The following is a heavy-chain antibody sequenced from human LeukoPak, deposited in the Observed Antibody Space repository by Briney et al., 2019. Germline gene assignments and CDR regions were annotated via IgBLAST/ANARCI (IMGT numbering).Heavy chain of an antibody. CDR1: GFPFSSHR. Sequence: GGSLRLSCGASGFPFSSHRMYWVRQAPGKGLEWVSSISSGNDYIYYADSVMGRFTISRDNAKNSLFLQMDRLRAEDTAVYYCARSRGPPTHFDYWGQGTLVTVSS. J-gene: IGHJ4*02. D-gene: IGHD6-25*01. CDR3: ARSRGPPTHFDY. V-gene: IGHV3-21*01. CDR2: ISSGNDYI.